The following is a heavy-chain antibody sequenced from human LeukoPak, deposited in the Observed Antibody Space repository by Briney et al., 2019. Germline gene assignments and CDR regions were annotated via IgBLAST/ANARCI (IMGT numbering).Heavy chain of an antibody. CDR1: GGSIRGYY. V-gene: IGHV4-4*07. CDR2: FYTSGNS. D-gene: IGHD3-22*01. J-gene: IGHJ3*02. Sequence: SETLSLTCTVSGGSIRGYYWSWIRQPAGKGLEWIGRFYTSGNSNYNPSLKSRVTMSVDTSKNHFSLTLSSVTAADTAVYYCARPYLPPLYYYDSSGYPDAFDIWGQGTVVTVSS. CDR3: ARPYLPPLYYYDSSGYPDAFDI.